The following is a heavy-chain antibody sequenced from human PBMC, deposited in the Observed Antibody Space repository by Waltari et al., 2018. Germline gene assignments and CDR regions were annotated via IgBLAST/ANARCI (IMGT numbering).Heavy chain of an antibody. CDR2: IYHSGST. CDR1: GYSISSGYY. CDR3: ARPAGTVDAFDI. D-gene: IGHD6-19*01. Sequence: QVQLQESGPGLVKPSETLSLTCAVSGYSISSGYYWGWIRQPPGKGLEWIGSIYHSGSTYYDPSLKIRVTISVDTSKNQFSLKLSSVTAADTAVYYCARPAGTVDAFDIWGQGTIVTVSS. V-gene: IGHV4-38-2*01. J-gene: IGHJ3*02.